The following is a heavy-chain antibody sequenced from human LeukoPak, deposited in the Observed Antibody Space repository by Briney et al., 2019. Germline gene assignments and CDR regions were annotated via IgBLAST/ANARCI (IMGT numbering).Heavy chain of an antibody. J-gene: IGHJ3*02. CDR2: IYSGGST. V-gene: IGHV3-66*02. D-gene: IGHD1-1*01. CDR3: ARGGYNWNDESAFDI. Sequence: GGSLRLSCAASGFTVSSNYMSWVRQAPGKGLEWVSVIYSGGSTYYADSVKGRFTISRDNSKNTLYLQMNSPRAEDTAVYYCARGGYNWNDESAFDIWGQGTMVTVSS. CDR1: GFTVSSNY.